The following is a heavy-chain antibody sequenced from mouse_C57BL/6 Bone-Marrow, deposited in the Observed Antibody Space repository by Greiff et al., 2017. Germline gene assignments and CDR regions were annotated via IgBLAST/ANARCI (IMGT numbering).Heavy chain of an antibody. D-gene: IGHD4-1*01. Sequence: LVESGAELARPGASVKLSCKASGYTFTSYGISWVKQRTGQGLEWIGEIYPRSGNTYYNEKFKGKATLTADKSSSTAYMELRILTSEDSTVYFFARCRNWDYFDYWGQGTTLTVSS. CDR3: ARCRNWDYFDY. CDR1: GYTFTSYG. CDR2: IYPRSGNT. V-gene: IGHV1-81*01. J-gene: IGHJ2*01.